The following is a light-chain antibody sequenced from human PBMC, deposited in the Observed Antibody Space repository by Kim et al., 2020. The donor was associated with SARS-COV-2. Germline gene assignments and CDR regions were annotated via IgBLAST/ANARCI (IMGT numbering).Light chain of an antibody. CDR1: SSDVGSYNL. CDR2: EVS. CDR3: CSYVGSRIFAV. V-gene: IGLV2-23*02. Sequence: QSALTQPASVSGSPGQSITISCTGSSSDVGSYNLVSWYQQHPGKAPKLVIYEVSERPSGVSNRFTGSKSGNTASLTISGLQAEDEADYYCCSYVGSRIFAVFGGGPQLTVL. J-gene: IGLJ2*01.